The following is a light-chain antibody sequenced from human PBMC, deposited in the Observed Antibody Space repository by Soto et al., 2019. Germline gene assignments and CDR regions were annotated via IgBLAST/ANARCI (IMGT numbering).Light chain of an antibody. J-gene: IGKJ4*01. V-gene: IGKV3-11*01. Sequence: EIVLTQSPGTLSLSPGERATLSCRASQGVSSSSLAWYQQKPGQAPRLLIYDASNRATGIPARFSGSGSGTDFTLTISSLEPEDFAVYYCQQRSNFLTFGGGTKVDIK. CDR3: QQRSNFLT. CDR1: QGVSSSS. CDR2: DAS.